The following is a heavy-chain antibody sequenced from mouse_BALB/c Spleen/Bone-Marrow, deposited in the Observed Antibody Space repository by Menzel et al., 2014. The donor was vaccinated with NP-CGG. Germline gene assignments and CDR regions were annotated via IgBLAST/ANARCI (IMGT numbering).Heavy chain of an antibody. CDR1: GFPLISNG. V-gene: IGHV5-6-3*01. CDR3: ARDSNDY. CDR2: INRNGGST. J-gene: IGHJ2*01. Sequence: EVNVVESGGGLVQPGGSLKFSWPASGFPLISNGMPWVRQTPEKRLELVATINRNGGSTYYPDSVKGRFTISRDNAKNTLYLQMSSLKPEDTAMYYCARDSNDYWGQGTTLTVSS.